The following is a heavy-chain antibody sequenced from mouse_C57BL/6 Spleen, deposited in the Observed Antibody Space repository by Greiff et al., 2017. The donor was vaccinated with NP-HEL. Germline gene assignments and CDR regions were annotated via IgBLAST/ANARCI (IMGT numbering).Heavy chain of an antibody. V-gene: IGHV1-50*01. CDR3: ARLRQRNFDY. CDR1: GYTFTSYW. CDR2: IDPSDSYT. J-gene: IGHJ2*01. D-gene: IGHD2-12*01. Sequence: QVQLKQPGAELVKPGASVKLSCKASGYTFTSYWMQWVKQRPGQGLEWIGEIDPSDSYTNYNQKFKGKATLTVDTSSSTAYMQLSSLTSEDSAVYYCARLRQRNFDYWGQGTTLTVSS.